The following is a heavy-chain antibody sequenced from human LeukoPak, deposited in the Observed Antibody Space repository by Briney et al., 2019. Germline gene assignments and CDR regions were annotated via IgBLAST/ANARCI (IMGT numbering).Heavy chain of an antibody. CDR3: ASPEMTTVTTSPFDY. Sequence: SVKVSCKASGGTFSSYAISWVRQAPGQGLEWMGGIIPIFGTANYAQKFQGRVTITADESTSTAYMELSSLRSEDTAVYYCASPEMTTVTTSPFDYWGQGTLVTVSS. J-gene: IGHJ4*02. V-gene: IGHV1-69*01. CDR2: IIPIFGTA. CDR1: GGTFSSYA. D-gene: IGHD4-17*01.